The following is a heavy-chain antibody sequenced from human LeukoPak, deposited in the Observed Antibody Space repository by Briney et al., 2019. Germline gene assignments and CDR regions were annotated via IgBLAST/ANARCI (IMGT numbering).Heavy chain of an antibody. CDR2: IIPIFGTA. Sequence: SVKVSCKASGGTFSSYAISWVRQAPGQGLEWMGGIIPIFGTANYAQKFQGRVTITADESTSTAYMELSSLRSEDTAVYYCARGLIVVDPGPYYFDYWGQGTLVTVSS. CDR3: ARGLIVVDPGPYYFDY. V-gene: IGHV1-69*13. J-gene: IGHJ4*02. D-gene: IGHD3-22*01. CDR1: GGTFSSYA.